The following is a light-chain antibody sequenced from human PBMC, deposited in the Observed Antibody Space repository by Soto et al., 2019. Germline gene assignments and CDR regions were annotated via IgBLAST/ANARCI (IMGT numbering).Light chain of an antibody. CDR2: AAS. CDR3: QQASRFPIT. V-gene: IGKV1-12*01. J-gene: IGKJ5*01. Sequence: DIQMTQSPSSVSASVGDRVTITCRASQGISGWLAWYQQKPGKAPKLLIYAASNLQSGVPSRFSGGGSGTDFTLTISSLQPEDFATYYCQQASRFPITFGQGTRLEIK. CDR1: QGISGW.